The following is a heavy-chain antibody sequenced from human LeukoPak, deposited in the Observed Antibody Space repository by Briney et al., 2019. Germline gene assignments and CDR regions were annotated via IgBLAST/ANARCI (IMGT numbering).Heavy chain of an antibody. J-gene: IGHJ4*02. D-gene: IGHD6-6*01. Sequence: SETLSLTCAVYGGSFSGYYWSWIRQPPGKGLEWIGEINHSGSTNCNPSLKSRVTISVDTSKNQFSLKLSSVTAADTAVYYCARGRLAARHYFDHWGQGTLVTVSS. CDR3: ARGRLAARHYFDH. CDR2: INHSGST. V-gene: IGHV4-34*01. CDR1: GGSFSGYY.